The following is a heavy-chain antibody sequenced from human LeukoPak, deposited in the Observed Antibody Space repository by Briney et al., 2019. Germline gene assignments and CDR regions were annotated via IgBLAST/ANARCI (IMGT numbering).Heavy chain of an antibody. CDR3: ARLQKRITMVRGVDWFDP. CDR2: IYHSGST. V-gene: IGHV4-4*02. J-gene: IGHJ5*02. D-gene: IGHD3-10*01. CDR1: GGSISSSNW. Sequence: SETLSLTCAVSGGSISSSNWWSWVRQPPGKGLEWIGEIYHSGSTNYNPSLKSRVTISVDKSKNQFSQKLSSVTAADTAVYYCARLQKRITMVRGVDWFDPWGQGTLVTVSS.